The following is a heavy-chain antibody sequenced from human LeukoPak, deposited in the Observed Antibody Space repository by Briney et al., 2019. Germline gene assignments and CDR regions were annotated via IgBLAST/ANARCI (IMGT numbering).Heavy chain of an antibody. D-gene: IGHD3-22*01. CDR2: IYSGGST. CDR3: AKLGATVDYYDSSGSV. Sequence: GGSLRLSCAASGFTVSSNYMSWVRQAPGKGLEWVSVIYSGGSTYYADSVKGRFTISRDNSKNTLYLQMNSLRAEDTAVYYCAKLGATVDYYDSSGSVWGQGTMVTVSS. CDR1: GFTVSSNY. V-gene: IGHV3-53*01. J-gene: IGHJ3*01.